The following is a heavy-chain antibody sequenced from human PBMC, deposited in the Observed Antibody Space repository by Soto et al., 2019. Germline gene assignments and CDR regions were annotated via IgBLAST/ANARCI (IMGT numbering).Heavy chain of an antibody. Sequence: QVQVVQSGAEVKKPGSSVKVSCKASGGTFSNYAISWVRQAPGHGLEWVGGIIPLTETPVYAQTVQGRLTITADGITRAAYMEVGSLRSDDTGVYYFAICPRNRWACDFLGQGNLVTVSS. CDR2: IIPLTETP. CDR3: AICPRNRWACDF. J-gene: IGHJ4*02. V-gene: IGHV1-69*01. CDR1: GGTFSNYA. D-gene: IGHD1-1*01.